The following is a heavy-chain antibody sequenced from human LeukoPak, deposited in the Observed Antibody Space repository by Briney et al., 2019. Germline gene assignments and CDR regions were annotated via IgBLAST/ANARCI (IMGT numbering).Heavy chain of an antibody. D-gene: IGHD3-9*01. Sequence: SVEVSCKASGGTFSSYAISWVRQAPGQGLEWMGGIIPIFGTANYAQKFQGRVTITADESTSTAYMELSSLRSEDTAVYYCAGRDLRRDILTGYYAYYFDYWGQGTLVTVSS. CDR3: AGRDLRRDILTGYYAYYFDY. V-gene: IGHV1-69*13. CDR2: IIPIFGTA. J-gene: IGHJ4*02. CDR1: GGTFSSYA.